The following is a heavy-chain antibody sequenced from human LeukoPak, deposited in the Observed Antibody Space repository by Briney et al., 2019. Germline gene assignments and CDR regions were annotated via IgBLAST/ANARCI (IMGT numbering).Heavy chain of an antibody. J-gene: IGHJ4*02. V-gene: IGHV4-39*01. CDR2: IYYSGST. CDR3: ARGVWGSYRYTGSFDY. Sequence: PSETLSLTCTVPGGSISSSSYYWGWIRQPPGKGLEWIGSIYYSGSTYYNPSLKSRVTISVDTSKNQFSLKLSSGTAADTAVYYCARGVWGSYRYTGSFDYWGQGTLVTVSS. CDR1: GGSISSSSYY. D-gene: IGHD3-16*02.